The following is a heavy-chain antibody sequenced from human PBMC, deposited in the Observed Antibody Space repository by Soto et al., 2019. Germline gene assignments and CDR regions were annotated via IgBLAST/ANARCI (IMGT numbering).Heavy chain of an antibody. CDR3: ARGGRGYSLAPRYYFDY. CDR1: GGSFSSNP. CDR2: ITPLFATV. V-gene: IGHV1-69*01. D-gene: IGHD5-18*01. Sequence: QVQLVQSGSEVKKPGSSVKVSCKASGGSFSSNPLSWVRQAPGQGLEWMAWITPLFATVRYAQKFQGRVTITADESTNTAYMELASLRSDATAVYFCARGGRGYSLAPRYYFDYWGQGTLVTVTS. J-gene: IGHJ4*02.